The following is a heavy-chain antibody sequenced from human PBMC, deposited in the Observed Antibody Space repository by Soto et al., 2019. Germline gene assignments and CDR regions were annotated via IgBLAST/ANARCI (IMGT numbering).Heavy chain of an antibody. CDR3: ASLLVVVAATTRGGFDP. CDR1: GGSFSGYY. J-gene: IGHJ5*02. V-gene: IGHV4-34*01. CDR2: INHSGST. Sequence: SETLSLTCAVYGGSFSGYYWSWIRQPPGKGLEWIGEINHSGSTNYNPSLKSRVTISVDTSKNQFSLKLSSVTAADTAVYYCASLLVVVAATTRGGFDPWGQGTLVTVSX. D-gene: IGHD2-15*01.